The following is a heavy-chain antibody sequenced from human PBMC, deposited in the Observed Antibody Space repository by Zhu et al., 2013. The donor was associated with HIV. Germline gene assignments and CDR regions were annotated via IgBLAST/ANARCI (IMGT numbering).Heavy chain of an antibody. D-gene: IGHD1-26*01. CDR3: ARDLYRLPHDI. Sequence: VQLQESGPGLVKPSETLSLTCTVSGGSISSSSYYWGWIRQPPGKGLEWIGSIYYSGSTYYNPSLKSRVTISVDTSKNQFSLKLSSVTAADTAVYYCARDLYRLPHDIWGQGTMVTVSS. J-gene: IGHJ3*02. CDR1: GGSISSSSYY. CDR2: IYYSGST. V-gene: IGHV4-39*07.